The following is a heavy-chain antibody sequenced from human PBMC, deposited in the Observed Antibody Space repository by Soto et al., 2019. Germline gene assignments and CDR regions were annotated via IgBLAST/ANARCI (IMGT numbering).Heavy chain of an antibody. Sequence: PGESLKISCKTSGHTCTSYWIGWVRQKPGKGLEWMGIIYPADSDTRYSPSFQGQVTISVDKSISTAYLQWNSLKASDTAMYYCASSVVTHYYYYGMDVWGQGTSVTVSS. J-gene: IGHJ6*01. V-gene: IGHV5-51*01. CDR1: GHTCTSYW. D-gene: IGHD2-21*02. CDR2: IYPADSDT. CDR3: ASSVVTHYYYYGMDV.